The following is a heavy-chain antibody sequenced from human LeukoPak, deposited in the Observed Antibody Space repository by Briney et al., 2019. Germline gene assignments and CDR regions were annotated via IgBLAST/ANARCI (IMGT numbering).Heavy chain of an antibody. CDR3: ARRVTGFDY. V-gene: IGHV3-48*01. CDR1: GFTFSSYE. Sequence: AGGSLRLSCAASGFTFSSYEMNWVRQAPGKGLEWVSYISSSSSTIYYADSVKGRFTISRDNAKNSLYLQMNSLRAEDTAVYYCARRVTGFDYWGQGTLVTVSS. CDR2: ISSSSSTI. D-gene: IGHD7-27*01. J-gene: IGHJ4*02.